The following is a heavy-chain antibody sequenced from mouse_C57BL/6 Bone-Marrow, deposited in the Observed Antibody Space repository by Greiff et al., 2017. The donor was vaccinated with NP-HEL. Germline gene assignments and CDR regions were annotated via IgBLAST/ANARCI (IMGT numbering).Heavy chain of an antibody. CDR2: IHPNSGST. Sequence: QVQLQQPGAELVKPGASVKLSCKASGYTFTSYWMHWVKQRPGQGLEWIGMIHPNSGSTNYNEKFKSKATLTVDKSSSTAYMQRSSLTSEDSAVYYCARPSYGNYGYFDVWGTGTTVTVSS. J-gene: IGHJ1*03. D-gene: IGHD2-1*01. CDR1: GYTFTSYW. CDR3: ARPSYGNYGYFDV. V-gene: IGHV1-64*01.